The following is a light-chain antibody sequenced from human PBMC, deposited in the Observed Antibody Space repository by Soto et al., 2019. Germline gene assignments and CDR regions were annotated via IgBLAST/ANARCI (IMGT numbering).Light chain of an antibody. V-gene: IGLV1-40*01. J-gene: IGLJ2*01. Sequence: QSVLTQPPSVSGAPGQRVTVSCTGSSSNIGAGYDVHWYQQLPGTAPKLLIYGNNNRPSGVPDRVSGSKSGTSASLAITGLQAEDEADYDCQSYDSTLSGGVFGGGTKLTVL. CDR3: QSYDSTLSGGV. CDR1: SSNIGAGYD. CDR2: GNN.